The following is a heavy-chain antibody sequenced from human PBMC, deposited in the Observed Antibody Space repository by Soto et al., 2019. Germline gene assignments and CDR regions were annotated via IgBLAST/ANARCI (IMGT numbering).Heavy chain of an antibody. D-gene: IGHD6-19*01. Sequence: PSETLSLTCTVSGGSVSSGSYYWSWIRQPPGKGLEWIGYIYSSGSTNYNPSLKSRVTISADTSKNQFSLKLSPVTAEDTAVYYCARDHGVAGIDYWGQGTLVTVSS. J-gene: IGHJ4*02. CDR2: IYSSGST. CDR3: ARDHGVAGIDY. CDR1: GGSVSSGSYY. V-gene: IGHV4-61*01.